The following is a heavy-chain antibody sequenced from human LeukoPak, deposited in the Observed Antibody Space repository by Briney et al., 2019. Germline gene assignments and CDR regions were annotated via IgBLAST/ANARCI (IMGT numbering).Heavy chain of an antibody. CDR2: IYYSGST. V-gene: IGHV4-39*01. CDR3: ARGRWSGNKYYFDY. J-gene: IGHJ4*02. CDR1: GGSISSSSYY. Sequence: PSETLSLTCTVSGGSISSSSYYWGWIRQPPGKGLEWIGSIYYSGSTYYNPSLKSRVTISVDTSKNQFSLKLSSVTAADTAVYYCARGRWSGNKYYFDYWGQGTLVTVSS. D-gene: IGHD3-3*01.